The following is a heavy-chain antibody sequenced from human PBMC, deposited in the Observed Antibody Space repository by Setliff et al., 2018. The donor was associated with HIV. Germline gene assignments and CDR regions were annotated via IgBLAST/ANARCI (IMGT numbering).Heavy chain of an antibody. Sequence: SETLSLTCSVSGVSINRTDHYWGWIRQSPGKRLEWIGSVSQSGGTYYNPSLKSRITISVDRSKNLFSLKLISVTAADQGVYYCARVPVAGANWFDPWGLGTLVTVS. V-gene: IGHV4-39*01. J-gene: IGHJ5*02. D-gene: IGHD2-21*01. CDR2: VSQSGGT. CDR3: ARVPVAGANWFDP. CDR1: GVSINRTDHY.